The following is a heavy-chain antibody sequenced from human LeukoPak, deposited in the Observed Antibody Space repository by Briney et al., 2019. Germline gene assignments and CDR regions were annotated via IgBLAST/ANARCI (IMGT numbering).Heavy chain of an antibody. CDR2: IYSGGST. CDR3: SRVGGYDSSRPYYFDY. V-gene: IGHV3-53*01. D-gene: IGHD3-22*01. J-gene: IGHJ4*02. Sequence: GGSLRLSCAASGVTVSSNYMSWVRQAPGKGLEWVSVIYSGGSTYYADSVKGRFTISRDNSKNTLYLQMSSPRAEDTAVYYCSRVGGYDSSRPYYFDYWGQGTLVTLSS. CDR1: GVTVSSNY.